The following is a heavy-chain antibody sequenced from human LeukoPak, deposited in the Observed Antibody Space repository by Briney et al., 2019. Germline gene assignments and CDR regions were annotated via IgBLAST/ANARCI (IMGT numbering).Heavy chain of an antibody. Sequence: SETLSLTCAVYGGSFSGYYWSWIRQPPGKGLEWIGEINHSGSTNYNPSLKSRVTISVDTSKNQFSLKLSSVTAADTAVYYCARLSLSGWYLRNEFDPWAREPWSPSPQ. D-gene: IGHD6-19*01. J-gene: IGHJ5*02. CDR3: ARLSLSGWYLRNEFDP. V-gene: IGHV4-34*01. CDR2: INHSGST. CDR1: GGSFSGYY.